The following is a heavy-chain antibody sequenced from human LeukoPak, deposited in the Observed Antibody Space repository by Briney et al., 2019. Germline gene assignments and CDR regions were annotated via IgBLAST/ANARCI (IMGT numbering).Heavy chain of an antibody. V-gene: IGHV3-43*01. CDR1: GFTFDDYT. D-gene: IGHD1-26*01. CDR3: ANEPQVGVRGPHLDY. CDR2: ITWEGSST. J-gene: IGHJ4*02. Sequence: GGSLRLSCAASGFTFDDYTIHWVRQAPGKGLEWVSLITWEGSSTSYADSVRGRFTISRDNSKNSLYLQMNSLRAEDTAVYYCANEPQVGVRGPHLDYWGQGTLVTVSS.